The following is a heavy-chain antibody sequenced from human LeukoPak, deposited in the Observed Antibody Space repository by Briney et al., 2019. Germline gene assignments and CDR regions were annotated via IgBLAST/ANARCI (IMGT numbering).Heavy chain of an antibody. CDR3: ARDWGVGGRPGYMDV. CDR2: IYYSGST. CDR1: GGSINSGDYY. V-gene: IGHV4-39*07. J-gene: IGHJ6*03. D-gene: IGHD6-6*01. Sequence: SETLSLTCTVSGGSINSGDYYWVWIRQPPGKGLEWIGSIYYSGSTSYNPSLKSRVTISVDTSKNQFSLKLSSVTAADTAVYFCARDWGVGGRPGYMDVWGKGTTVTVSS.